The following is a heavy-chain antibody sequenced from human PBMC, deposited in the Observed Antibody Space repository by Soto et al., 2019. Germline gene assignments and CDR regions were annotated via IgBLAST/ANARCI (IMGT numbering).Heavy chain of an antibody. V-gene: IGHV4-61*01. CDR3: ARDRITIFSNWFDP. CDR1: GGSVSSGSYY. Sequence: PSETLSLTCTVSGGSVSSGSYYWSWIRQPPGKGLEWIGYIYYSGSTNYNPSLKSRVTISVDTSKNQFSLKLSSVTAADTAVYYCARDRITIFSNWFDPWGQGTLVTVSS. CDR2: IYYSGST. D-gene: IGHD3-3*01. J-gene: IGHJ5*02.